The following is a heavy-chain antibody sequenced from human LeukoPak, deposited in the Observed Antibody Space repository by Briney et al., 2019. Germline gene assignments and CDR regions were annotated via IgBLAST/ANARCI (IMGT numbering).Heavy chain of an antibody. Sequence: GGSLRLSCAASGFTFSSYAMSWVRQAPGTGLEWVSAISGSGGSTYYADSVKGRFTISRDNSKNTLYLQMNSLRAEDTAVYYCAKDGTTPYYDFWSGYPNFDYWGQGTLVTVSS. V-gene: IGHV3-23*01. CDR2: ISGSGGST. CDR3: AKDGTTPYYDFWSGYPNFDY. D-gene: IGHD3-3*01. J-gene: IGHJ4*02. CDR1: GFTFSSYA.